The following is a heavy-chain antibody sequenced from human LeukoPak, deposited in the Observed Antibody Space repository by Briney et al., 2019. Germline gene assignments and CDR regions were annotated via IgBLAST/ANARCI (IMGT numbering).Heavy chain of an antibody. CDR3: ARDPSNSGYEFPGFFDY. V-gene: IGHV3-30-3*01. CDR1: GFTFSSYA. CDR2: ISYDGSNK. D-gene: IGHD5-12*01. J-gene: IGHJ4*02. Sequence: GRSLRLSCAAPGFTFSSYAMHWVRQAPGKGLEWVAVISYDGSNKYYADSVKGRFTISRDNSKNTLYLQMNSLRAEDTAVYYCARDPSNSGYEFPGFFDYWGQGTLVTVSS.